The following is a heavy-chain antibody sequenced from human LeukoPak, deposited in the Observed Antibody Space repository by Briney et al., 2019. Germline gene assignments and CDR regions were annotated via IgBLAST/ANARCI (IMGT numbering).Heavy chain of an antibody. J-gene: IGHJ4*02. D-gene: IGHD3-22*01. CDR2: IIPIFGTA. Sequence: ASVKVSCKASGYTFTSYAMNWVRQAPGQGLEWMGGIIPIFGTANYAQKFQGRVTITADKSTNTAYMELSSLRSEDTAVYYCARGDSSGYYYGYWGQGTLVTVSS. CDR3: ARGDSSGYYYGY. CDR1: GYTFTSYA. V-gene: IGHV1-69*06.